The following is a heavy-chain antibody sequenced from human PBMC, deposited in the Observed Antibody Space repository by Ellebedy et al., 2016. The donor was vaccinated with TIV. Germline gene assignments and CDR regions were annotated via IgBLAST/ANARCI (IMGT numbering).Heavy chain of an antibody. J-gene: IGHJ6*02. CDR2: ISYDGSNK. CDR1: GFTFSSYA. D-gene: IGHD2-15*01. CDR3: AREAYCSGGSCSSDYYYYYGMDV. V-gene: IGHV3-30-3*01. Sequence: GESLKISCAASGFTFSSYAMHWVRQAPGKGLEWVAVISYDGSNKYYADSVKGRFTISRDNSKNTLYLQMNSLRAEDTAVYYCAREAYCSGGSCSSDYYYYYGMDVWGQGTTVTVSS.